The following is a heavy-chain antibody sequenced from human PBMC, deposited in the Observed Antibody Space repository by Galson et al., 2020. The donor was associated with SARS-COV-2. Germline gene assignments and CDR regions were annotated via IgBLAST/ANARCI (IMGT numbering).Heavy chain of an antibody. CDR1: GFTLSDHY. D-gene: IGHD2-15*01. J-gene: IGHJ4*02. Sequence: TGGSLRLSCAASGFTLSDHYIDWVRQAPGKGLEWVARSKNRRNSYTTEYAASVNGRFTISRDDSKNSLYLQMNSLKTEDTAVYYWVRWSDGSAGYLGQGTLVTVSS. V-gene: IGHV3-72*01. CDR2: SKNRRNSYTT. CDR3: VRWSDGSAGY.